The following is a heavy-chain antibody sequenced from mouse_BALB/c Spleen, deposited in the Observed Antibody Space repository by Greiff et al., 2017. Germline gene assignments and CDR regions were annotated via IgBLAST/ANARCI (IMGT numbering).Heavy chain of an antibody. V-gene: IGHV1-7*01. J-gene: IGHJ2*01. CDR3: ASIITTVGPDY. CDR2: INPSTGYT. D-gene: IGHD1-1*01. CDR1: GYTFTSYW. Sequence: QVQLQQSGAELAKPGASVKMSCKASGYTFTSYWMHWVKQRPGQGLEWIGYINPSTGYTEYNQKFKDKATLTADKSSSTAYMQLSSLTSEDSAVYYCASIITTVGPDYWGQGTTLTVSS.